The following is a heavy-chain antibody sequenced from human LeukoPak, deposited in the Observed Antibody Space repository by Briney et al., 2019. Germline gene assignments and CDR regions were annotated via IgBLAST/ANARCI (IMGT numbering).Heavy chain of an antibody. CDR2: IYTSGST. J-gene: IGHJ5*02. CDR3: ARDWGCSSTSCYRVGNWFDP. V-gene: IGHV4-4*07. CDR1: GGSISSYY. D-gene: IGHD2-2*01. Sequence: SETLSLTCTVSGGSISSYYWSWIRQPAGKGLEWLGRIYTSGSTNYNPSFKSRVTMSVDTSKNQFSLKLSSVTAADTAVYYCARDWGCSSTSCYRVGNWFDPWGQGTLVTVSS.